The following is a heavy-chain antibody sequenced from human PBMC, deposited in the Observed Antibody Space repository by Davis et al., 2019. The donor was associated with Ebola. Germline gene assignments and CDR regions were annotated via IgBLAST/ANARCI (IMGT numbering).Heavy chain of an antibody. V-gene: IGHV4-34*01. J-gene: IGHJ4*02. CDR1: GASSSGFY. D-gene: IGHD3-3*01. Sequence: SETLSLTCPLYGASSSGFYWSWIRQLPGKGLEWIGEINHSGSTNYNPSLKSRVTISVDTSKNQFSLKLSSVTAADTAVYYCARGHLTAIFGVARTPFDYWGQGTLVTVSS. CDR3: ARGHLTAIFGVARTPFDY. CDR2: INHSGST.